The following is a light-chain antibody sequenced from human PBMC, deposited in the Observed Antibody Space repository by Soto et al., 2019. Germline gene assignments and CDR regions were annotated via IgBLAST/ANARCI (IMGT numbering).Light chain of an antibody. CDR2: EVS. CDR1: SSDVGGYNY. Sequence: QSPLTQPPSASGSPGQSVTISCTGTSSDVGGYNYVSWYQQHPGKAPKLMIYEVSKRPSGVPDRFSGSKSGNTASLTVSGLQAEDEADYYCSSYAGSNSYVFGTGTKLNVL. J-gene: IGLJ1*01. CDR3: SSYAGSNSYV. V-gene: IGLV2-8*01.